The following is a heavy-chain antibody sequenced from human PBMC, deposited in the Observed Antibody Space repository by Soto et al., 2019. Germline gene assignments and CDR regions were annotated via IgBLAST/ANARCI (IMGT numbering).Heavy chain of an antibody. CDR1: GFTFSSYA. J-gene: IGHJ5*02. V-gene: IGHV3-23*01. CDR3: AKEGDSWTGYYTGPRGWFDP. Sequence: PGGSLRLSCAASGFTFSSYAMTWVRQAPGKGLEWVSAISGSGGSTYYADSVKGRFTISRDNSKNTLYLQMNSLRAEDTAVYYCAKEGDSWTGYYTGPRGWFDPWGQGTLVTVSS. D-gene: IGHD3-3*01. CDR2: ISGSGGST.